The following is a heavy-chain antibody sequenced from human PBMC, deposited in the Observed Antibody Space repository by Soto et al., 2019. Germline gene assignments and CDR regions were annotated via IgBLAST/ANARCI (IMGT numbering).Heavy chain of an antibody. CDR1: GDSVSSNSAA. Sequence: SQTLSLTCAISGDSVSSNSAAWNWSRQSPSRGLEWLGRTYYRSKWYNDYAVSVKSRITINPDTSKNQFSLQLNSVTPEDTAVYYCARDRDYYDSSGYRYYFDYWGQGTLVTVS. D-gene: IGHD3-22*01. CDR2: TYYRSKWYN. CDR3: ARDRDYYDSSGYRYYFDY. J-gene: IGHJ4*02. V-gene: IGHV6-1*01.